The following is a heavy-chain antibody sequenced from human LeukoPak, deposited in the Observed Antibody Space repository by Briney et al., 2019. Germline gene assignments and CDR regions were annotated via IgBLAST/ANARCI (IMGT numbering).Heavy chain of an antibody. J-gene: IGHJ3*02. CDR1: GFTFSSYS. D-gene: IGHD3-3*01. Sequence: GGSLRLSCAASGFTFSSYSMNWVRQAPGKGLEWVSSISSSSSYIYYADSVKGRFTISRDNAKNSLYLQMNSLRAEDTAVYYCAGDHDDSGNYDFWSGYYRGTNAFDIWGQGTMVTVSS. V-gene: IGHV3-21*01. CDR2: ISSSSSYI. CDR3: AGDHDDSGNYDFWSGYYRGTNAFDI.